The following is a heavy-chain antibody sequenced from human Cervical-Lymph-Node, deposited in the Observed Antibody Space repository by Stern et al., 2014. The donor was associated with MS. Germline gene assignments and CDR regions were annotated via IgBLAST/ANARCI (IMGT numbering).Heavy chain of an antibody. D-gene: IGHD3-3*01. CDR2: FKPNTGGP. CDR1: GYIFTGYY. V-gene: IGHV1-2*02. Sequence: VQLEESGAEVKKPGASVTVSCKTSGYIFTGYYIHWVRQAPGQGLEWKAWFKPNTGGPQYAQKFQGRVTMSRDTSISTAYVELSSLTSDDTAVYYCARDQRGITIFGVVTDYYYLGMDVWGQGTTVTVSS. J-gene: IGHJ6*02. CDR3: ARDQRGITIFGVVTDYYYLGMDV.